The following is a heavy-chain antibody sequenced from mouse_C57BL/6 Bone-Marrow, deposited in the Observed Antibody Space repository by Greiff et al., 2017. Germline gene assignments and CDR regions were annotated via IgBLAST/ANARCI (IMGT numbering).Heavy chain of an antibody. CDR2: IYPTSGRT. CDR1: GYTFTSYW. CDR3: ARSSPLGRSFCY. Sequence: QVQLQQPGAELVKPGASVKMSCKASGYTFTSYWITWVKQRPGQGLEWIGDIYPTSGRTNYNEKFKSKAILTVDTSSNTAYMQLSSLTSEDSAVFYCARSSPLGRSFCYWGQGTTLTVSS. J-gene: IGHJ2*01. D-gene: IGHD4-1*01. V-gene: IGHV1-55*01.